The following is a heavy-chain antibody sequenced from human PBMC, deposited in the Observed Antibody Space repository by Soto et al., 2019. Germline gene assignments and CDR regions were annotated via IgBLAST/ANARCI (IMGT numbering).Heavy chain of an antibody. CDR3: ARVSFAHCSSTSCSNNWFDP. CDR1: GGSSSSSNW. J-gene: IGHJ5*02. D-gene: IGHD2-2*01. CDR2: IYHSGST. V-gene: IGHV4-4*02. Sequence: SETLSLTCAVSGGSSSSSNWWSCVRQPPGKGLEWIGEIYHSGSTNYNPSLKSRVTISVDKSKNQFSLKLSSVTAADTAVYYCARVSFAHCSSTSCSNNWFDPWGQGTLVTVSS.